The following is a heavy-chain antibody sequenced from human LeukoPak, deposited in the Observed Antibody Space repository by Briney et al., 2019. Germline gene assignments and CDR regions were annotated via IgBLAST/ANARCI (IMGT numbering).Heavy chain of an antibody. CDR3: AKGSLGSWYYFDY. Sequence: GGSLRLSCETSGFIFNNYAVNWVRQAPGKGPEWVSTFSRSGPDTYYADSVKGRFTIFRDNSKNTLYLQMNSLRAEDTAVYYCAKGSLGSWYYFDYWGQGTLVTVSS. CDR1: GFIFNNYA. V-gene: IGHV3-23*01. CDR2: FSRSGPDT. J-gene: IGHJ4*02. D-gene: IGHD6-13*01.